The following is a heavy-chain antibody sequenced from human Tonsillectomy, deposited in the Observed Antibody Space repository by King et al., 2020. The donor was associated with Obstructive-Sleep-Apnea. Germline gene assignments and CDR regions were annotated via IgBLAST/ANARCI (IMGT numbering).Heavy chain of an antibody. D-gene: IGHD3-10*01. V-gene: IGHV3-11*01. CDR1: GFTFSEYY. CDR2: ISSGGDTI. Sequence: VQLVESGGGLVKPGGSLRLSCAASGFTFSEYYMSWIRQASGKGLEWVSYISSGGDTIYYGDFVKGRFTISRDYAKNSLYLQMNSLRAEDTAVYYCAKGSGSLLYYYYGMDVWGQGTTVTVSS. CDR3: AKGSGSLLYYYYGMDV. J-gene: IGHJ6*02.